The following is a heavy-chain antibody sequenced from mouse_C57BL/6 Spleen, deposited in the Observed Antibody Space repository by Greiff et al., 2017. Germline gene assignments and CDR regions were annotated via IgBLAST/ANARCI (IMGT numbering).Heavy chain of an antibody. CDR1: GYSITSGYY. CDR2: ISYDGSN. V-gene: IGHV3-6*01. D-gene: IGHD2-2*01. J-gene: IGHJ2*01. Sequence: EVQLQQSGPGLVKPSQSLSLTCSVTGYSITSGYYWNWIRQFPGNKLEWMGYISYDGSNNYNPSLKNRISITRDTSKNQFFLKLNSVTTEDTATHYCASDGYYIDYWGQGTTLTVSS. CDR3: ASDGYYIDY.